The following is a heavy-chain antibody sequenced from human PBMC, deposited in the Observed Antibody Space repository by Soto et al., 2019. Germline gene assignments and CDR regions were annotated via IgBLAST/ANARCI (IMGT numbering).Heavy chain of an antibody. V-gene: IGHV5-10-1*01. CDR1: GYSFTNYW. CDR3: ARPLFLAYVATPPNDYYAMDV. Sequence: PGEALKISCKASGYSFTNYWIGWVRQMPGKGLEGVGRIDPRNSYTNSSPSFPGHVTISVDKSISTAYLQWSSLRASDPAAYYCARPLFLAYVATPPNDYYAMDVWGQGTTVTVSS. J-gene: IGHJ6*02. D-gene: IGHD1-1*01. CDR2: IDPRNSYT.